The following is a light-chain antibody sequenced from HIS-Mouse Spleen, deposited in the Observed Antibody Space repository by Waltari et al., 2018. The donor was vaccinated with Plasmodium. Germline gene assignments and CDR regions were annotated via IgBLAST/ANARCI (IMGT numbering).Light chain of an antibody. CDR3: CSYAGSSTFV. J-gene: IGLJ3*02. Sequence: QSALTQPASVSGSPGQSITLSCTGTSSDVGSYNLVSWYQQHPGKAPKLMIYEGSKRTAGVSNRVSGSKSGNTASLTISGLQAEDEADYYCCSYAGSSTFVFGGGTKLTVL. V-gene: IGLV2-23*03. CDR2: EGS. CDR1: SSDVGSYNL.